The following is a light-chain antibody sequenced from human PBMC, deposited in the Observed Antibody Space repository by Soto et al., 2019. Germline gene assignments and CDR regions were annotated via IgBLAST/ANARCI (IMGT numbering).Light chain of an antibody. Sequence: QSALTQPASVSGSPGQSITISCTGTSSDVDGYKYVSWYQQHPGKAPKLMIYEVSNRPSGVSNRFSGSKSGNTASLTISGLQVEDEAEYFCGSFTTSRIWVFGGGTKLTVL. V-gene: IGLV2-14*01. J-gene: IGLJ3*02. CDR3: GSFTTSRIWV. CDR2: EVS. CDR1: SSDVDGYKY.